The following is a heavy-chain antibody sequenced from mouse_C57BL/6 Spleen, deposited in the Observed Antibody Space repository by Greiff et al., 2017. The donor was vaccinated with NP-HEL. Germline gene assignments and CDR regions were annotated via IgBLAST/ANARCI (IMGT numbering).Heavy chain of an antibody. CDR1: GFTFSNYW. CDR2: IRLKSDNYAT. V-gene: IGHV6-3*01. CDR3: TAGYSNDY. Sequence: EVQGVESGGGLVQPGGSMKLSCVASGFTFSNYWMNWVRQSPEKGLEWVAQIRLKSDNYATHYAESVKGRFTISRDDSKSSVYLQMNNLRAEDTGIYYCTAGYSNDYWGQGTTLTVSS. D-gene: IGHD2-5*01. J-gene: IGHJ2*01.